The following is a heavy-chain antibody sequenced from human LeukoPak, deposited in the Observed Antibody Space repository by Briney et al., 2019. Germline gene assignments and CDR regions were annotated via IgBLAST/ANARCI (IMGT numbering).Heavy chain of an antibody. D-gene: IGHD2-8*02. CDR2: MYVDENDK. Sequence: GGSQRLSCAASGFTFRNYWMSWVRQAPGKGLEWVAFMYVDENDKHYADSVKGRFTVSRDNSKKTFHLQMDSLTTADAAVYHCATLVKTGSGGRGYFDHWDQGTLVTVSS. J-gene: IGHJ4*02. V-gene: IGHV3-30*02. CDR1: GFTFRNYW. CDR3: ATLVKTGSGGRGYFDH.